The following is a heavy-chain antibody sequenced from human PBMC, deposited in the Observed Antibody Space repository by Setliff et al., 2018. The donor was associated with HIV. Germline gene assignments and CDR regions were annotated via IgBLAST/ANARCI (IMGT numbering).Heavy chain of an antibody. J-gene: IGHJ6*02. CDR2: IYTGGTT. CDR3: ARDGMSSHYYYGMDV. V-gene: IGHV3-53*01. Sequence: PGGSLRLSCTASGFTVSSTYMNWVRQAPGKGLEWVSVIYTGGTTYYADSVKGRLTISRDNSKNTLYLQMNSLRAEDTAVYYCARDGMSSHYYYGMDVWGQGTTVTVSS. CDR1: GFTVSSTY. D-gene: IGHD6-6*01.